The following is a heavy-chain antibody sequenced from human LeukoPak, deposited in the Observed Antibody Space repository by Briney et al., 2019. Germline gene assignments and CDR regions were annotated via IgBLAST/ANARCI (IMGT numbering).Heavy chain of an antibody. CDR1: GFTFNNAW. J-gene: IGHJ4*02. Sequence: GSLRLSCAASGFTFNNAWMSWVRQAPGKGLEWVGRIKSKTDGGTTDYAAPVKGRFTISRDDSKNTLYLQMNSLKTEDTAVYYCTTDEIPYDTLTGSYLKDFDYWGREPWSPSPQ. CDR3: TTDEIPYDTLTGSYLKDFDY. D-gene: IGHD3-9*01. CDR2: IKSKTDGGTT. V-gene: IGHV3-15*01.